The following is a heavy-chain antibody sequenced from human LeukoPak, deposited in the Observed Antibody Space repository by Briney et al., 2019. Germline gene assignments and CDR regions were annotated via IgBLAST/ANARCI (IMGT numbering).Heavy chain of an antibody. CDR2: ISSSSSYI. CDR1: GFTFSSYN. D-gene: IGHD3-3*01. CDR3: ARDSASGVNYDFWSGYYLSGAFEI. Sequence: GSLRLSCAASGFTFSSYNMNWVRQAPGKGLEWVSSISSSSSYIYYADSVKGRFTISRDNAKNSLYLQMNSLRAEDTAVYYCARDSASGVNYDFWSGYYLSGAFEIWGQGTMVTVSS. V-gene: IGHV3-21*06. J-gene: IGHJ3*02.